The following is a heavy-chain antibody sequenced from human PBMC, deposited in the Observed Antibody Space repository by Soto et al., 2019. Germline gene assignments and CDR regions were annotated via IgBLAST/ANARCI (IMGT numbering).Heavy chain of an antibody. D-gene: IGHD3-16*01. CDR1: GGSINTYY. CDR3: ARHLGVAGSYYLDY. V-gene: IGHV4-59*08. Sequence: QVQLQESGPGLVKPSETLSLTCSVSGGSINTYYWSWIRQPPGRRLEWIGYIYSSGSTNYNPSLGRRVTMSVDTSKNQFSLKLSSVTAADTAVYYCARHLGVAGSYYLDYWGQGTLVTVSS. CDR2: IYSSGST. J-gene: IGHJ4*02.